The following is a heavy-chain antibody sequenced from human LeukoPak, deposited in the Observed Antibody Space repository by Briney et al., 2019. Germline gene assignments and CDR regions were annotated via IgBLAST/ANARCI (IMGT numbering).Heavy chain of an antibody. V-gene: IGHV4-31*03. CDR2: IYYSGST. CDR1: SGSITSGGYY. CDR3: ARLGSPSNNWFDP. J-gene: IGHJ5*02. Sequence: SETLSLTCTVSSGSITSGGYYWNWIRQHPGKGLEWIGYIYYSGSTFYNPSLKSRVTMSVDTSKNQFSLKLSSVTAADSAVYYCARLGSPSNNWFDPWGQGTLVTVSS. D-gene: IGHD3-10*01.